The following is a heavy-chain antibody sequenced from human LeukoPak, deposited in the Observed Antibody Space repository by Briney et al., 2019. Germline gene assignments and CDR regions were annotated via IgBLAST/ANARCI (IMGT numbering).Heavy chain of an antibody. Sequence: EASVKVSCKASGYTFTSYAMNWVRQAPGQGLEWMGWINTNTGNPTYAQGFTGRFVFSLDTSVSTAYLQISSLKAEDTAVYYCARVDQFNSAEGYYYYMDVWGKGTTVAVSS. CDR3: ARVDQFNSAEGYYYYMDV. D-gene: IGHD2-2*01. CDR2: INTNTGNP. V-gene: IGHV7-4-1*02. J-gene: IGHJ6*03. CDR1: GYTFTSYA.